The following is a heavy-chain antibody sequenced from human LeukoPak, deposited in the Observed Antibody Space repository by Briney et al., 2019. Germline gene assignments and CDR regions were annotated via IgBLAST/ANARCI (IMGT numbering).Heavy chain of an antibody. D-gene: IGHD3-3*01. V-gene: IGHV4-4*02. CDR2: IYHSGNT. CDR1: GGSISSSNW. J-gene: IGHJ5*02. CDR3: ARDAQHDFWSGYLPNRWFDP. Sequence: PSGTLSLTCAVSGGSISSSNWWSWVRQPPGKGLEWIGEIYHSGNTNYNPSLKSRVTISVDKSKNQFSLKLSSVTAADTAVYYCARDAQHDFWSGYLPNRWFDPWGQGTLVTVSS.